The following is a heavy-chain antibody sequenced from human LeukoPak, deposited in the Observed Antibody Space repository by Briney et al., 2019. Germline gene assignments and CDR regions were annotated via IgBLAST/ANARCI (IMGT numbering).Heavy chain of an antibody. J-gene: IGHJ4*02. CDR1: GYSISSGYY. CDR2: IFHSGNT. V-gene: IGHV4-38-2*02. Sequence: SETLSLTCAVSGYSISSGYYWGWVRQPPGKGLEWIGAIFHSGNTYYSPSLKSRVTISIDTSKNQFSLKLRSVTVADTAVYYRARDGKESRGPIDYWGQGTLVTVSS. D-gene: IGHD1-1*01. CDR3: ARDGKESRGPIDY.